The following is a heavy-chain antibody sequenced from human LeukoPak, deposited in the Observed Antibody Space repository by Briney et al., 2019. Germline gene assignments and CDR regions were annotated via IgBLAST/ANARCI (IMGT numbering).Heavy chain of an antibody. V-gene: IGHV3-74*01. D-gene: IGHD6-25*01. CDR3: ARGPPWYFDL. J-gene: IGHJ2*01. Sequence: GGSLRLSCAASGLIFKSYWVHWVRQAPGKGLVWVSTINSDGSSTTYADSVKGRFTISRDNAKNTLYLQMNSLRVEDTVVYYCARGPPWYFDLWGRGTLVTVSS. CDR1: GLIFKSYW. CDR2: INSDGSST.